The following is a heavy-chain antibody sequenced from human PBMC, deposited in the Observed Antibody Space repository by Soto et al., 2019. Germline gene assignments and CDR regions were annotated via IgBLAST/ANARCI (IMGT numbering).Heavy chain of an antibody. CDR2: IYYSGSN. D-gene: IGHD2-2*01. V-gene: IGHV4-30-4*01. Sequence: QVQLQESGPGLVKPSQTLSLTCTVSGGSISSGDYYWRWIRQPPGKGLEWIGYIYYSGSNYYNPSLKSRVTISVDTSKNQFSLKLSSVTAADTAVYYCARDPGVVPAGGMDVWGQGTTVTVSS. CDR1: GGSISSGDYY. J-gene: IGHJ6*02. CDR3: ARDPGVVPAGGMDV.